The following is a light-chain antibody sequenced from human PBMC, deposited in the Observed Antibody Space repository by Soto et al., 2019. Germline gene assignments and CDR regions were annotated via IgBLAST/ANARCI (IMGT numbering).Light chain of an antibody. CDR1: RSDVGDYDY. CDR2: DVS. Sequence: QSALTQPPSVSGSPGQSVTISCTGTRSDVGDYDYVSWYLQHPGTAPKLLISDVSRRHSGVPDRFSGSKSGNTASLTISGLQVDDEGDYYCCSYAGTSTYVFGTWTKLTVL. V-gene: IGLV2-11*01. J-gene: IGLJ1*01. CDR3: CSYAGTSTYV.